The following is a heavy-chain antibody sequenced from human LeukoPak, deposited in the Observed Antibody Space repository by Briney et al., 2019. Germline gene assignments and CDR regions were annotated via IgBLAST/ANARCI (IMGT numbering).Heavy chain of an antibody. CDR2: INHIGST. CDR3: ARPTPPHTGYYSYYMDV. V-gene: IGHV4-34*01. CDR1: GGSFSGYS. Sequence: SETLSLTFAVYGGSFSGYSWSWIRQPPGKGLEWIGEINHIGSTNYNPSLKSRVTVSVDTSKNQFSLKLSSVTAADTAVYYCARPTPPHTGYYSYYMDVWGKGTTVTVSS. J-gene: IGHJ6*03. D-gene: IGHD2-8*02.